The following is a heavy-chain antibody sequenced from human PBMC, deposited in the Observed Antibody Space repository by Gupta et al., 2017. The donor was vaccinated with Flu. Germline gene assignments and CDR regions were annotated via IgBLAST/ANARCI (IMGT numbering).Heavy chain of an antibody. CDR1: GFTFSNYD. V-gene: IGHV3-48*03. D-gene: IGHD3-3*01. CDR3: AREQRVSRFLDWLFSFDY. Sequence: EVQLVEAGGGLVQPGGSLRLSCAASGFTFSNYDMNWVRQAPGKGLEWISYISRSGDRIHYADSVNGRFTISRDNAKNSLYLQINSLRAEDAAVYYCAREQRVSRFLDWLFSFDYWGQGTLVTVSS. J-gene: IGHJ4*02. CDR2: ISRSGDRI.